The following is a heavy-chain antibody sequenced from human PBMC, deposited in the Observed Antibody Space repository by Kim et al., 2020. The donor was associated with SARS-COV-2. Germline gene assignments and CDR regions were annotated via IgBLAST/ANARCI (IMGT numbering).Heavy chain of an antibody. Sequence: YADCGKGRFTISRDNAKNSLYLQMNSLRAEDTAVYYCARDQTTHYYYMDVWGKGTTVTVSS. J-gene: IGHJ6*03. CDR3: ARDQTTHYYYMDV. D-gene: IGHD1-7*01. V-gene: IGHV3-11*01.